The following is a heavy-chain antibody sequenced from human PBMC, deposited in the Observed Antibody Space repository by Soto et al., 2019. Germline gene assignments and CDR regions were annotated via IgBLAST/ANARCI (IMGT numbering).Heavy chain of an antibody. J-gene: IGHJ3*02. V-gene: IGHV4-59*01. D-gene: IGHD2-2*01. CDR1: GGSISSYY. CDR2: IYYSGST. Sequence: PSETLSLTCTVSGGSISSYYWSWIRQPPGKGLEWIGYIYYSGSTNYNPSLKSRVTISVGTSKNQFSLKLSSVTAADTAVYYCARVFSRFDAFDIWGQGTMVTVSS. CDR3: ARVFSRFDAFDI.